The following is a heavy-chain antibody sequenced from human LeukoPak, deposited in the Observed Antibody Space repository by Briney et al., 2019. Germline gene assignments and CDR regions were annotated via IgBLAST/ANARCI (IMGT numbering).Heavy chain of an antibody. CDR2: IYYSGST. Sequence: SETLSLTCTVSGGSISSSSYYWSWIRQPPGKGLEWIGYIYYSGSTNYNPSLKSRVTISVDTSKNQFSLKVRSVTAADTAVYYCARGHVGSYAYYYYYGMDVWGQGTTVTVSS. D-gene: IGHD2-8*01. CDR3: ARGHVGSYAYYYYYGMDV. CDR1: GGSISSSSYY. J-gene: IGHJ6*02. V-gene: IGHV4-61*05.